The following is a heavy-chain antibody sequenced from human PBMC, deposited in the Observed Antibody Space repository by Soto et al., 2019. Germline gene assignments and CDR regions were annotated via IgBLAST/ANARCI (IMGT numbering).Heavy chain of an antibody. CDR1: GFPFSSYS. CDR2: ISSSSSYI. D-gene: IGHD2-2*01. CDR3: ARDSYCSSTSCYADAFDI. J-gene: IGHJ3*02. Sequence: GVSQRLSCAAAGFPFSSYSRNWVSPAPGKGLEWVSSISSSSSYIYYAYSLKGRFTISRDNAKNSLYLQMNSLRAEDTAVYYCARDSYCSSTSCYADAFDIWGQGTMVTVSS. V-gene: IGHV3-21*01.